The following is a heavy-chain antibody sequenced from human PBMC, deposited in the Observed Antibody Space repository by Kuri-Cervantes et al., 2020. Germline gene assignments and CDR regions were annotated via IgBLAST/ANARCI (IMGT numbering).Heavy chain of an antibody. D-gene: IGHD3-10*01. Sequence: GESLKISCAASGFTFSSYSMNWVRQAPGKGLEWVGRIKSKTGGGTTDYAAPVKGRFTISRDDSKNTLYLQMNSLKTEDTAVYYCTTEIMYYYGSGTDYWGQGTLVTVSS. CDR1: GFTFSSYS. CDR2: IKSKTGGGTT. CDR3: TTEIMYYYGSGTDY. V-gene: IGHV3-15*01. J-gene: IGHJ4*02.